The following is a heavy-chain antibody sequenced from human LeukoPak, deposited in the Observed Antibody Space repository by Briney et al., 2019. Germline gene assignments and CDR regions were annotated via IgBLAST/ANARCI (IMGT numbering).Heavy chain of an antibody. V-gene: IGHV1-18*01. CDR1: GYTFTSYG. CDR3: ARSFTSYCSGGSCYPNPFDY. J-gene: IGHJ4*02. D-gene: IGHD2-15*01. CDR2: ISAYNGNT. Sequence: ASVKVSCKASGYTFTSYGISWVRQAPGQGLEWMGWISAYNGNTNYAQKLQGRVTMTTDTSTSTAYMELSSLRSEDTAVYYCARSFTSYCSGGSCYPNPFDYWGQGTLVTVSS.